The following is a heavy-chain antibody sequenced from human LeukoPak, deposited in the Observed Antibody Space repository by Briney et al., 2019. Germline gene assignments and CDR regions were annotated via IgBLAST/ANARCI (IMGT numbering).Heavy chain of an antibody. CDR1: EFSVGSNY. V-gene: IGHV3-66*04. J-gene: IGHJ2*01. Sequence: GGSLRLSCAASEFSVGSNYMTWVRQAPGKGLEWVSLIYSGGSTYYADSVKGRFTISRDNSKNTLYLQMNSLRAEDTAVYYCARQYSDILTGYHRGELYWYFDLWGRGTLVTVSS. D-gene: IGHD3-9*01. CDR3: ARQYSDILTGYHRGELYWYFDL. CDR2: IYSGGST.